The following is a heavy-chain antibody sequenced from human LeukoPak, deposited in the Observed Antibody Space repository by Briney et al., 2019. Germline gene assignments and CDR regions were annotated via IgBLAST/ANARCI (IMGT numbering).Heavy chain of an antibody. Sequence: SETLSLTCTVSGGSISSYYWSWIRQPPGKGLEWIGYIYYSGSTNYNPSLKSRVTISVDTSKNQFSLKLSSVTAADTAVYYCARELPMASNAFDIWGQGTMVTVSS. CDR3: ARELPMASNAFDI. CDR2: IYYSGST. J-gene: IGHJ3*02. D-gene: IGHD5-24*01. CDR1: GGSISSYY. V-gene: IGHV4-59*01.